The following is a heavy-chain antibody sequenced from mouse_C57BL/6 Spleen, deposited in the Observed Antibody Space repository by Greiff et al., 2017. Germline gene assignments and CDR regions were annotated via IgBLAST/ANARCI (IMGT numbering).Heavy chain of an antibody. CDR1: GYTFTSYW. J-gene: IGHJ3*01. D-gene: IGHD1-1*01. Sequence: QVQLQQPGAELVKPGASVKLSCKASGYTFTSYWMQWVKQRPGQGLAWIGEIDPSDSYTNYNQKFKGKATLTVDTSSSTAYMQLSSLTSEDSAVXYCALITTVVEAYWGQGTLVTVSA. CDR2: IDPSDSYT. V-gene: IGHV1-50*01. CDR3: ALITTVVEAY.